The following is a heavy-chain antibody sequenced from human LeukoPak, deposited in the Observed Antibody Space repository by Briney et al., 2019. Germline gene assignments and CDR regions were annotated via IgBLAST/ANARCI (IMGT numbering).Heavy chain of an antibody. Sequence: GGSLRLSCAASGFTFSSYSMNWVRQAPGKGLEWVSYISSSSSTIYYADSVKGRFTISRDNAKNSLYLQMNSLRAEDTAVYYCAKTDSGYDSSWFDPWGQGTLVTVSS. CDR3: AKTDSGYDSSWFDP. V-gene: IGHV3-48*01. CDR2: ISSSSSTI. J-gene: IGHJ5*02. CDR1: GFTFSSYS. D-gene: IGHD5-12*01.